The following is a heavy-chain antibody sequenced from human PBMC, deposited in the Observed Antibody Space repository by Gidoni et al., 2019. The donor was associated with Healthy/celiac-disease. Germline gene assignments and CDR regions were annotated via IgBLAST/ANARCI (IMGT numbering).Heavy chain of an antibody. CDR3: ARGAGIFDY. D-gene: IGHD3-10*01. J-gene: IGHJ4*02. CDR2: INHSGST. V-gene: IGHV4-34*01. Sequence: QVQLQQWGAGLLMPSETMSLTCAVYGGSFSGYYWSWIRPPPGKGLEWSGAINHSGSTNYNPSLKSRVTISVDTSKNQFSLKLSSVTAADTAVYYCARGAGIFDYWGQGTLVTVSS. CDR1: GGSFSGYY.